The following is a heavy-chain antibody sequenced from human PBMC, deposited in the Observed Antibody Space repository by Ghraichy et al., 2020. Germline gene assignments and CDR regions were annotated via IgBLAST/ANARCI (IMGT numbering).Heavy chain of an antibody. CDR2: ISNTGGST. CDR3: VKDRSGWYHKSYFDS. Sequence: GGSLRLSCSASGFPFSSYAIHWVRQAPGKGLEYVSVISNTGGSTYYADSVKGRFTISRDNSKSTLYLQMSSLRTEDTAVYYCVKDRSGWYHKSYFDSWGQGALVTVSS. J-gene: IGHJ4*02. V-gene: IGHV3-64D*06. D-gene: IGHD6-19*01. CDR1: GFPFSSYA.